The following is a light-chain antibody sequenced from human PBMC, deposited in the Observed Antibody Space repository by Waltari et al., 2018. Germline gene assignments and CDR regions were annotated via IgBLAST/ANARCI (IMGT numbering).Light chain of an antibody. J-gene: IGKJ1*01. CDR2: GAS. Sequence: IVLTQSPGTLSLSPGERATLSCRASLSISSFLVWYQQKPGQAPRLLIYGASTRATGIPDRFSGSGSGTDFSLTISRLEPEDFAVYYCQHYVRLPVTFGQGTKVEIK. CDR3: QHYVRLPVT. V-gene: IGKV3-20*01. CDR1: LSISSF.